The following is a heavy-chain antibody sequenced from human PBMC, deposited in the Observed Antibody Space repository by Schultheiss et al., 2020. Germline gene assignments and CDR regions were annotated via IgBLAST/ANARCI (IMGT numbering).Heavy chain of an antibody. V-gene: IGHV4-59*08. CDR1: GGSISSYY. CDR3: ARLSYDRSGYLQVADY. D-gene: IGHD3-22*01. CDR2: IYYSGRT. Sequence: SETLSLTCTVSGGSISSYYWSWIRQPPGKGLEWIGYIYYSGRTNYSPSLKRRVTIAVDTSKNQFSLKVSSVTAADTAVYYCARLSYDRSGYLQVADYWGQGTLVTVSS. J-gene: IGHJ4*02.